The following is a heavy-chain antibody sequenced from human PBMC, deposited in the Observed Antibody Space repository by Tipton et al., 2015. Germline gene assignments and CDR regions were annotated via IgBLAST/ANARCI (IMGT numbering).Heavy chain of an antibody. CDR1: GFTFSDYG. V-gene: IGHV3-33*01. D-gene: IGHD6-25*01. CDR2: IWYDGSDK. Sequence: SLRLSCAASGFTFSDYGMHWVRQAPGKGLEWVAVIWYDGSDKYYGDSVKGRFTISRDNSKNTLYLQMNSLRAEDTAVYYCARLGGLAADYWGQGTLVTVSS. CDR3: ARLGGLAADY. J-gene: IGHJ4*02.